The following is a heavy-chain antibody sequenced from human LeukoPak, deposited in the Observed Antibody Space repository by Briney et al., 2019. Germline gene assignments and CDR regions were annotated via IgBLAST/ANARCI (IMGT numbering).Heavy chain of an antibody. J-gene: IGHJ4*02. V-gene: IGHV4-34*01. CDR3: ARVRGFSVAAPDY. CDR2: INHSGST. Sequence: SETLSLTCAVYGGSFSGYYWSWIRQPPGKGLEWIGEINHSGSTNYNPSLKSRATISVDTSKNQFSLKLSSVTAADTAVYYCARVRGFSVAAPDYWGQGTLVTVSS. D-gene: IGHD2-15*01. CDR1: GGSFSGYY.